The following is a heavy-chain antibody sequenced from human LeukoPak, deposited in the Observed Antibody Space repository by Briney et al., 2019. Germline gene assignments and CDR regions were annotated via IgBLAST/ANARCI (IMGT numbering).Heavy chain of an antibody. J-gene: IGHJ6*03. CDR1: GGSISSYY. V-gene: IGHV4-4*07. Sequence: SETLSLTCTVSGGSISSYYWSWIRQPAGRGLEWIGRIYTSGSNNYNPSLKSRVTMSVDTSKNQFSLKLSSVTAADTAMYHCAREVADYGGYYYYHYMDVWGKGTTVTISS. CDR2: IYTSGSN. CDR3: AREVADYGGYYYYHYMDV. D-gene: IGHD4-23*01.